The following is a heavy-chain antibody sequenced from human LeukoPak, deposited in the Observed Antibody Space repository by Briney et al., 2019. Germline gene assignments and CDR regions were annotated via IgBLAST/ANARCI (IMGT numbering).Heavy chain of an antibody. Sequence: GRSLRLSCAASGFTFSSYGMHWVRQAPGKGLEWVAVISYDGSNKYYADSVKSRFTISRNNPKNTLYLQMNSLRAEDTAVYYCAKEQSWFGELSAFDYWGQGTLVTVSS. J-gene: IGHJ4*02. CDR1: GFTFSSYG. V-gene: IGHV3-30*18. CDR3: AKEQSWFGELSAFDY. D-gene: IGHD3-10*01. CDR2: ISYDGSNK.